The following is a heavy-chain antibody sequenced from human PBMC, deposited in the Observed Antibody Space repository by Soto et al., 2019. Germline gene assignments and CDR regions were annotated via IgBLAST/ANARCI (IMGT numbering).Heavy chain of an antibody. CDR1: GFTFSTDS. CDR3: ARFFGSGFDY. D-gene: IGHD6-19*01. Sequence: GGSLRLSCVAFGFTFSTDSMNWVRPAPGKGLEWVAHISTSGATRYYADSVKGRFTISRDNAKTSLYLQMDSLRNEDTAVYYCARFFGSGFDYWGQGTLVTVSS. V-gene: IGHV3-48*02. CDR2: ISTSGATR. J-gene: IGHJ4*02.